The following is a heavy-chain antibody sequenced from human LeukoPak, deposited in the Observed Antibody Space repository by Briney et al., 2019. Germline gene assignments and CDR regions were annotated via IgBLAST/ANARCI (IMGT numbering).Heavy chain of an antibody. Sequence: GGSLRLSCAASGFTFSSYAMSWVRQAPGKGLEWVSAISGSGGSTYYADSVKGRFTISRDNSRDTLYLQMNSLIAEDTAVYYCAKGYYDYVWGSYYFDYWGQGTLVTVSS. V-gene: IGHV3-23*01. CDR2: ISGSGGST. D-gene: IGHD3-16*01. CDR1: GFTFSSYA. CDR3: AKGYYDYVWGSYYFDY. J-gene: IGHJ4*02.